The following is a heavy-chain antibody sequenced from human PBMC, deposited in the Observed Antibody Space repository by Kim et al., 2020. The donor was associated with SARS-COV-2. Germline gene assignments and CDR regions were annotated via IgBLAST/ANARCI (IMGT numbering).Heavy chain of an antibody. CDR1: GYTFTSYD. D-gene: IGHD5-12*01. Sequence: ASVKVSCKASGYTFTSYDINWVRQATGQGLEWMGWMNPNSGNTGYAQKFQGRVTMTRNTSISTAYMELSSLRSEDTAVYYCARARRDGYNFLGIYYFDYWGQGTLVTVSS. V-gene: IGHV1-8*01. J-gene: IGHJ4*02. CDR3: ARARRDGYNFLGIYYFDY. CDR2: MNPNSGNT.